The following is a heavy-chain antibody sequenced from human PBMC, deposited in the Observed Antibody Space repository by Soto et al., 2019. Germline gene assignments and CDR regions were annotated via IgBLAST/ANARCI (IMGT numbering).Heavy chain of an antibody. CDR3: AKDLSSRRSFYYYGMDV. CDR2: ISYDGSNK. V-gene: IGHV3-30*18. Sequence: GGSLRLSCAASGFTFSSYGMHWVRQAPGKGLEWVAVISYDGSNKYYADSVKGRFTISRDNSKNTLYLQMNSLRAEDTAVYYCAKDLSSRRSFYYYGMDVWGQGTTVTVSS. CDR1: GFTFSSYG. D-gene: IGHD6-19*01. J-gene: IGHJ6*02.